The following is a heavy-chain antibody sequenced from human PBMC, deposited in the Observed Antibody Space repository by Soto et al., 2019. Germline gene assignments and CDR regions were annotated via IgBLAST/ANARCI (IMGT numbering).Heavy chain of an antibody. J-gene: IGHJ4*02. CDR1: GFTFSSYA. CDR3: ASPRLSSDGTTPIDY. Sequence: QVQLVESGGGVVQPGRSPRLSCAASGFTFSSYAMHWVRQAPGKGLEWVAVISYNGSNKYYADSVKGRFTISRDNSKNTLYLQMNSLRAEDTAVYYCASPRLSSDGTTPIDYWGQGTLVTVSS. D-gene: IGHD1-1*01. CDR2: ISYNGSNK. V-gene: IGHV3-30-3*01.